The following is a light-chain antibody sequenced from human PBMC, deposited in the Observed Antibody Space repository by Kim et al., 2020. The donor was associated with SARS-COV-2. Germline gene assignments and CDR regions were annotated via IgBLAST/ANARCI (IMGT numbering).Light chain of an antibody. V-gene: IGLV3-1*01. CDR3: LAWDSFTGV. CDR2: HDT. J-gene: IGLJ2*01. CDR1: KLGDKY. Sequence: SYELTQPPSVSVSPGQTASITCSGDKLGDKYVSWYQQKAGQSPVLVIYHDTRRPSGNPERFSGANSGSTATLTISGTQAMDEADYYCLAWDSFTGVFGGGTQLT.